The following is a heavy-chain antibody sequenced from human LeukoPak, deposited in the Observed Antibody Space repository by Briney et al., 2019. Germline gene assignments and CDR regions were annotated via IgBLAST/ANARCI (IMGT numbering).Heavy chain of an antibody. CDR1: GFTFSSYA. D-gene: IGHD6-19*01. Sequence: GSLRLSCAAPGFTFSSYAVSWVRQAPGKGLEWVSAISGSGGSTYYADSVKGRFTISRDNSKNTLYLQMNSLRAEDTAVYYCATRSSGWYGNFDYWGQGTLVTVSS. CDR3: ATRSSGWYGNFDY. J-gene: IGHJ4*02. V-gene: IGHV3-23*01. CDR2: ISGSGGST.